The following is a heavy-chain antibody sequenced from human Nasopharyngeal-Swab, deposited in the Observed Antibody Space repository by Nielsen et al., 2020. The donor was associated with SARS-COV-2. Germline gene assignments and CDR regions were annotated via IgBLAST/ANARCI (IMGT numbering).Heavy chain of an antibody. CDR3: ARSKKQQLTLVDY. J-gene: IGHJ4*02. V-gene: IGHV4-30-2*01. Sequence: SETLSLTCAVSGGSISSGCYSWSWIRQPPGKGLEWIGYIYHSGSTYYNPSLKSRVTISVDRSKNQFSLKLSSVTAADTAVYYCARSKKQQLTLVDYWGQGTLVTVSS. CDR1: GGSISSGCYS. D-gene: IGHD6-13*01. CDR2: IYHSGST.